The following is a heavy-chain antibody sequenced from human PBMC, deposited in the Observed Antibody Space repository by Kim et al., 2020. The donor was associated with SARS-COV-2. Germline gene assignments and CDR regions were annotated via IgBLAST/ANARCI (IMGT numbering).Heavy chain of an antibody. CDR3: ARRTYYYDSSGYYYWFDP. CDR2: IYPGDSDT. V-gene: IGHV5-51*01. D-gene: IGHD3-22*01. J-gene: IGHJ5*02. CDR1: GYSFTNYW. Sequence: GESLKISCKGSGYSFTNYWIGWVRQVPGKGLEWMGIIYPGDSDTRYSPSFQGQVTISVDKSISTAYLQWSRLKASDTAMYYCARRTYYYDSSGYYYWFDPWGQGTLVTVSS.